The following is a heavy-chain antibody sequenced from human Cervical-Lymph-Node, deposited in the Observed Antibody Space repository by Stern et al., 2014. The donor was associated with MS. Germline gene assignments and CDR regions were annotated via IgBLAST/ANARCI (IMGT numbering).Heavy chain of an antibody. CDR3: AKGTGGGGFDY. Sequence: VQLVESGGGVVQPGRSLRLSCAASGFTFSSYGMHWVRQAPGKGLEWVAVISYDGSNKYYADSVKGRFTISRDNSKNTLYLQMNSLRAEDTAVYYCAKGTGGGGFDYWGQGTLVTVSS. D-gene: IGHD7-27*01. CDR1: GFTFSSYG. CDR2: ISYDGSNK. J-gene: IGHJ4*02. V-gene: IGHV3-30*18.